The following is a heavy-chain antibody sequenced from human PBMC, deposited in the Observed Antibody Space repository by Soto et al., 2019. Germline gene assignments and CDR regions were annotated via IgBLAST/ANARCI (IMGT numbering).Heavy chain of an antibody. CDR2: INHSGST. Sequence: SESLSLACDVYVGSFSCYYWIWIRQPPGKGLEWIGEINHSGSTNYNPSLKSRVTISVDTSKNQFSLKLSSVTAADTAVYYCASDRVAAAGTADAFDIWGQGTMVTVSS. CDR1: VGSFSCYY. V-gene: IGHV4-34*01. CDR3: ASDRVAAAGTADAFDI. D-gene: IGHD6-13*01. J-gene: IGHJ3*02.